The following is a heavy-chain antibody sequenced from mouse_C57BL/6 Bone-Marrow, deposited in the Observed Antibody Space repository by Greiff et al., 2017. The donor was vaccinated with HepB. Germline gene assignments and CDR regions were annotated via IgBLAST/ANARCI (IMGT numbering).Heavy chain of an antibody. J-gene: IGHJ3*01. CDR1: GYTFTGYW. D-gene: IGHD3-2*02. V-gene: IGHV1-9*01. Sequence: QVQLKESGAELMKPGASVKLSCKATGYTFTGYWIEWVKQRPGHGLEWIGEILPGSGSTNYNEKFKGKATFTADTSSNTAYMQLSSLTTEDSAIYYGARCGRRTAQALFAYWGQGTLVTVSA. CDR3: ARCGRRTAQALFAY. CDR2: ILPGSGST.